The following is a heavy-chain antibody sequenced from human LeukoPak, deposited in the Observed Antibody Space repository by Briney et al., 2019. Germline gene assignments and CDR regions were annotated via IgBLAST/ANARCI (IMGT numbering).Heavy chain of an antibody. V-gene: IGHV3-21*01. D-gene: IGHD3-10*01. Sequence: GGSLRLSCAASGFTFSNYNMHWVRQAPGKGLEWVSYISSSSSHIYYADSVKGRFTISRDNANNSLSLQMNSLRAEDTAAYYCARGDYYLSVGGHRRGMDVWGQGTTVTVSS. J-gene: IGHJ6*02. CDR1: GFTFSNYN. CDR2: ISSSSSHI. CDR3: ARGDYYLSVGGHRRGMDV.